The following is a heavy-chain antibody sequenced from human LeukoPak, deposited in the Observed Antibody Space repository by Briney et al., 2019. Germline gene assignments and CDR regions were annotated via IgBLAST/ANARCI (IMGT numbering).Heavy chain of an antibody. CDR3: ATNAGRPWGIFDY. J-gene: IGHJ4*02. CDR1: GDSMSGFY. Sequence: SETLSLTCTVSGDSMSGFYWSWIRQPPGKGLEWIGYIYYSGSTNYNPSLQSRVTISVDTSKNQFSLKLRSVTAADTAVYYCATNAGRPWGIFDYWGQGTLVTVSS. D-gene: IGHD6-6*01. CDR2: IYYSGST. V-gene: IGHV4-59*01.